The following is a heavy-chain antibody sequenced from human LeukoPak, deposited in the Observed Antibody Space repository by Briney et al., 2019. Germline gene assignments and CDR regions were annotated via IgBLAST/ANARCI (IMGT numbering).Heavy chain of an antibody. V-gene: IGHV3-11*01. D-gene: IGHD1-26*01. CDR2: MSKSGDSV. J-gene: IGHJ4*02. Sequence: WISYMSKSGDSVDYADFVQGRFTMSRDNAKNSLFLQMNSLRVDDTARYYCARVRGSFSEDYWGQGTLVIVSS. CDR3: ARVRGSFSEDY.